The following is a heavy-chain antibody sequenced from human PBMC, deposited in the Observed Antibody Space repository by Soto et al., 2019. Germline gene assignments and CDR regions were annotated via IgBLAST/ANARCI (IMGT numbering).Heavy chain of an antibody. CDR3: ARGRGKSSGCGNYYYYGLDV. J-gene: IGHJ6*02. V-gene: IGHV4-34*01. D-gene: IGHD6-19*01. CDR1: GGSFSGYH. Sequence: SKTLSLTCAVYGGSFSGYHWSWIRQPPGKGLEWIGQINHGGTTIYNPSLKSRVPISLDTSKNQFSLKRSSVTAADTAVYYCARGRGKSSGCGNYYYYGLDVWGQGTTVTVSS. CDR2: INHGGTT.